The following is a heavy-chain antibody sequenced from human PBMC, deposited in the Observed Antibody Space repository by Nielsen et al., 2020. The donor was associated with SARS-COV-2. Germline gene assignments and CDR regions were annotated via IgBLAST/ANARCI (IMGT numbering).Heavy chain of an antibody. D-gene: IGHD6-19*01. J-gene: IGHJ4*02. CDR1: GFMVSDSY. CDR3: AKRSGYTSGWYGDY. V-gene: IGHV3-11*03. Sequence: GGSLRLSCAASGFMVSDSYMSWIRQTPGKGLEWISYISSSGSYTYYADSVKGRFTVSRDNSKNTLYLQMNSLRAEDTAVYYCAKRSGYTSGWYGDYWGQGTLVTVSS. CDR2: ISSSGSYT.